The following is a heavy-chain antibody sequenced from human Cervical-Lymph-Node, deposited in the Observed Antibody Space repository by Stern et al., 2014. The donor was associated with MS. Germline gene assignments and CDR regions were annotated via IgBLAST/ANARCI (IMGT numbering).Heavy chain of an antibody. D-gene: IGHD6-13*01. CDR2: IYPGDSDT. J-gene: IGHJ4*02. Sequence: EVQLVESGAEVKKPGESLKISCKASGYRFTNYWIGWVRQMPGKGLEWMGIIYPGDSDTRYSPSFQGQVTISADKAITTAYLQWSSLKASDTAMYYCARSTSWYFTVSQWGQGTLVTVSS. CDR3: ARSTSWYFTVSQ. V-gene: IGHV5-51*03. CDR1: GYRFTNYW.